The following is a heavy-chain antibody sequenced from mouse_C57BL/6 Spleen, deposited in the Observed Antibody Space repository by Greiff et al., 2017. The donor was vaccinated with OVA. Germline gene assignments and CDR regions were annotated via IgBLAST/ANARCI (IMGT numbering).Heavy chain of an antibody. CDR2: SRNKANDYTT. Sequence: EVQVVESGGGLVQSGRSLRLSCATSGFTFSDFYMEWVRQAPGKGLEWIAASRNKANDYTTEYSVSVKGRFIVSRDTSQRILYRQMNALRAEDTAIYYYARDASSNQYAMDYWGQGTSVTVSS. CDR3: ARDASSNQYAMDY. J-gene: IGHJ4*01. CDR1: GFTFSDFY. V-gene: IGHV7-1*01. D-gene: IGHD2-5*01.